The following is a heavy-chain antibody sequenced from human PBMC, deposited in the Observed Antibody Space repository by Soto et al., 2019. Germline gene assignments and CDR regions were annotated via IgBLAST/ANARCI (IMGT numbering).Heavy chain of an antibody. J-gene: IGHJ5*01. D-gene: IGHD2-21*01. CDR1: GYTFASYD. V-gene: IGHV1-8*01. Sequence: QVQLVQSGAEVKTPGASVKVSCKASGYTFASYDMNWVRQAPGQGLEWMGWMNPNSNNTGYAQKFQGRLTMTRDIDLSIANMELSSLRNEDSAVYFCARSDGYHFNWLDSWGQGTLVTVSA. CDR2: MNPNSNNT. CDR3: ARSDGYHFNWLDS.